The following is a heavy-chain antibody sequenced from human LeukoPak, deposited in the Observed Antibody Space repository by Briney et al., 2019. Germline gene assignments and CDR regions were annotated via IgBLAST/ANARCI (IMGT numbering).Heavy chain of an antibody. J-gene: IGHJ3*02. Sequence: ASVKVSCKASGYTFTGDYMHWVRQAPGQGLEWLGWINPNSGDTKYAQKFQGRVTMTRDTPISTAYMELNRLTSDDTAVYYCARPPPYDSSGYGSVFDIWGQGTMVTVSP. D-gene: IGHD3-22*01. V-gene: IGHV1-2*02. CDR3: ARPPPYDSSGYGSVFDI. CDR2: INPNSGDT. CDR1: GYTFTGDY.